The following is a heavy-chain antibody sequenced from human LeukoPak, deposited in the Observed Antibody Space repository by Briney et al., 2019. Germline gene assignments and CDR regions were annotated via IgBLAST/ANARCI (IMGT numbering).Heavy chain of an antibody. CDR2: IYYSGST. D-gene: IGHD6-6*01. CDR1: GGSISSSSYY. CDR3: ARGPSIAARTKYYYYIDV. Sequence: SETLSLTCTVSGGSISSSSYYWGWIRQPPGKGLEWIGSIYYSGSTYYNPSLKSRVTISVDTSKNQFSLKLSSVTAADTAVYYCARGPSIAARTKYYYYIDVWGKGTTVTVSS. V-gene: IGHV4-39*07. J-gene: IGHJ6*03.